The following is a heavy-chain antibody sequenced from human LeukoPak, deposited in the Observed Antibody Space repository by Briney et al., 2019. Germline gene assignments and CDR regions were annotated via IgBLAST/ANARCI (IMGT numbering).Heavy chain of an antibody. D-gene: IGHD6-6*01. CDR3: ARYLGSSEFDY. CDR2: IYYSGST. Sequence: PSETLSLTCTVSGGSISSYYWSWIRQPPGKGLEWIGYIYYSGSTNYNPSLKSRVTISEDTSKNQFSLKLSSVTAADTAVYYCARYLGSSEFDYWGQGTLVTVSS. J-gene: IGHJ4*02. CDR1: GGSISSYY. V-gene: IGHV4-59*01.